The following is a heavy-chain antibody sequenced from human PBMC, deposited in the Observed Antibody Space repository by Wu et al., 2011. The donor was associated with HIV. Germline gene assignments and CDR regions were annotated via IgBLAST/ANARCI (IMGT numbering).Heavy chain of an antibody. D-gene: IGHD3-10*01. J-gene: IGHJ4*02. V-gene: IGHV1-2*02. Sequence: QVQVVQSGAEVKKPGASVKVSCKASGYTFTDYYIHWVRQAPGQGLEWMGWINPNGGGTNYAQKFQGRVTMTWDTSISTAYMELNRLTFDDTAMYYCARDPSGGVDSWGQGTLVTVSS. CDR2: INPNGGGT. CDR3: ARDPSGGVDS. CDR1: GYTFTDYY.